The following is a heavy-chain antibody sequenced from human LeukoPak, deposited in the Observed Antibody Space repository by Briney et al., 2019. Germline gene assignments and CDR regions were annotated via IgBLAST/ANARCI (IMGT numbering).Heavy chain of an antibody. V-gene: IGHV1-18*03. D-gene: IGHD6-19*01. Sequence: GASVKVSCKASGYTFTRYGIIWVRQAPGQPLEGMGWISAYNGNTKYSQEFQPRVTITRDTSASTTYMVLSGLRSEDMAVYYCARVVKYRSGPLTDLLPYYFDYWGQGTLVTVSS. CDR1: GYTFTRYG. CDR3: ARVVKYRSGPLTDLLPYYFDY. J-gene: IGHJ4*02. CDR2: ISAYNGNT.